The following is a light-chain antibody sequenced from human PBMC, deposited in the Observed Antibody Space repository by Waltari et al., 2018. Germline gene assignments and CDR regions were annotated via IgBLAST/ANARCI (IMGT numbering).Light chain of an antibody. J-gene: IGLJ2*01. CDR3: CSYAGSSTL. CDR1: RSAVGSYNL. CDR2: EVS. V-gene: IGLV2-23*02. Sequence: QSALTQPAPVSGSPGQSITISCTGTRSAVGSYNLVSWYQQHPGKAPKLMIYEVSKRPSGVSNRFSGSKSGNTASLTISGLQAEDEGDYYCCSYAGSSTLFGGGTKLTVL.